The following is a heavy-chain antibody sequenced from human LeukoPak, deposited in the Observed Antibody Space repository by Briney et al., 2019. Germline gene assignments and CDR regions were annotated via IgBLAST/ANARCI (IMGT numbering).Heavy chain of an antibody. J-gene: IGHJ5*02. D-gene: IGHD4/OR15-4a*01. V-gene: IGHV3-21*01. Sequence: GGSLRLSCAASGFTFSTSTMNWVRQAPGKGLEWMSSISGSSDKIYYADSVKGRFTISRDNAKDSLYLQMNSLRAEDTAMYYCVRIPNSANFPNWFDPWGPGTLVTVSS. CDR2: ISGSSDKI. CDR3: VRIPNSANFPNWFDP. CDR1: GFTFSTST.